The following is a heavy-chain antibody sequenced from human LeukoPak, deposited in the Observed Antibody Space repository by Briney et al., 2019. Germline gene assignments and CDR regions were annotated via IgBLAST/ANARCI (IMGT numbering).Heavy chain of an antibody. Sequence: SETPSLTCTVSGGSISSYYWSWIRQPPGKGLEWIGYIYYSGSTNYNPSLKSRVTISVDTSKNQFSLKLSSVTAADTAVYYCARDVGPQLDYWGQGTLVTVSS. D-gene: IGHD1-26*01. CDR3: ARDVGPQLDY. CDR2: IYYSGST. V-gene: IGHV4-59*01. CDR1: GGSISSYY. J-gene: IGHJ4*02.